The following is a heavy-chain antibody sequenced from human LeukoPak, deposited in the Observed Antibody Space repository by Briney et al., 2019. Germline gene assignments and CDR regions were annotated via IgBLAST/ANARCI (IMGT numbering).Heavy chain of an antibody. J-gene: IGHJ4*02. CDR3: ARDPGFWSGYYIAGSYYFDY. V-gene: IGHV3-74*01. D-gene: IGHD3-3*01. Sequence: GGSLRLSCAASGFTFSSYWMHWVRQAPGKGLVWVSRVNSDGSSTSYADSVKGRFTSSGDNAKNTLYLQMNSLRAEDTAVYYCARDPGFWSGYYIAGSYYFDYWGQGTLVTVSS. CDR1: GFTFSSYW. CDR2: VNSDGSST.